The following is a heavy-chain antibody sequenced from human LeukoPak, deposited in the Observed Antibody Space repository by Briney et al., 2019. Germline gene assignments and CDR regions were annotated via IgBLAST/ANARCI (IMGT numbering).Heavy chain of an antibody. CDR2: IYHSGST. Sequence: PSQTPSLTCAVSGGSISSGGYSWRWIRQPPGKGLEWIGYIYHSGSTYYNPSLKSRVTISVDGSKNQFSLKLSSVTAADTAVYYCARVNGGIYYYYGMDVWGQGTTVTVSS. J-gene: IGHJ6*02. CDR1: GGSISSGGYS. CDR3: ARVNGGIYYYYGMDV. V-gene: IGHV4-30-2*01. D-gene: IGHD2-8*01.